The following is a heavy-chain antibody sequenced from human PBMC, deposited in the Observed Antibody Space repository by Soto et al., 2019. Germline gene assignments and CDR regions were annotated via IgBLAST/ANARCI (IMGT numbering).Heavy chain of an antibody. V-gene: IGHV1-69*02. CDR1: GGTFSSYT. CDR3: ASKGSYVDTAMAWRY. J-gene: IGHJ4*02. CDR2: IIPILGIA. Sequence: QVQLVQSGAEVKKPGSSVKVSCKASGGTFSSYTISWVRQAPGQGLEWMGRIIPILGIANYAQKFQGRVTITADKSTSTAYMELSSLRSEDTAVYYCASKGSYVDTAMAWRYWGQGTLVTVSS. D-gene: IGHD5-18*01.